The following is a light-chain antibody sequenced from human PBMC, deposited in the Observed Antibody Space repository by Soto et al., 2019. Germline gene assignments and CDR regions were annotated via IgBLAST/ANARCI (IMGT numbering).Light chain of an antibody. Sequence: QSALTQPASVSGSPGQSITISCTGTSSDVGYFDYVSWYQQHPGKAPKLMIYDVSNRPSGVSDRFSGSKSGNTASLTISGLQAEDEAEYYCSSYTTSNTLVFGTGTKLTVL. CDR1: SSDVGYFDY. CDR2: DVS. V-gene: IGLV2-14*01. CDR3: SSYTTSNTLV. J-gene: IGLJ1*01.